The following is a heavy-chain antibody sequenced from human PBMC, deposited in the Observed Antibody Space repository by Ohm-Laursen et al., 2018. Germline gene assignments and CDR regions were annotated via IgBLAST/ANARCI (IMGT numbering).Heavy chain of an antibody. D-gene: IGHD3-10*01. J-gene: IGHJ4*02. Sequence: SLRLSCAASGFTFSSYWMSWVRQAPGKGLEWVANIKQDGSEKYYVASVRGRFTTSRDNAKKSLYLQMNSLRAEDTAIYYCATDGEPWRDWGQGTLVTVSS. CDR2: IKQDGSEK. CDR1: GFTFSSYW. V-gene: IGHV3-7*01. CDR3: ATDGEPWRD.